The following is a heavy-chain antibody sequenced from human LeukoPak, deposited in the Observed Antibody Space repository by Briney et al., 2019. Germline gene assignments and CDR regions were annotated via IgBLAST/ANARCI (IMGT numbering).Heavy chain of an antibody. V-gene: IGHV5-51*01. J-gene: IGHJ6*02. D-gene: IGHD6-19*01. CDR3: ATPVAANYYYGMDV. CDR1: GYSFTNSW. Sequence: GGSVKISCKGSGYSFTNSWIGWVRQMPGKGLEWTGIIYPGDSDTRYNSSFQGQVTISADKSISTAYLQWSSLKASDTAMYYCATPVAANYYYGMDVWGQGTTVTVSS. CDR2: IYPGDSDT.